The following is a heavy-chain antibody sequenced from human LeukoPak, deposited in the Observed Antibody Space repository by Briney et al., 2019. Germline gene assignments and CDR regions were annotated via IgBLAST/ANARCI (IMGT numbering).Heavy chain of an antibody. CDR2: IYTSGST. CDR1: GGSISSYY. Sequence: SETLSLTCTVSGGSISSYYWSWIRQPAGKGLEWIGRIYTSGSTKYTPSLQSRVTISIDTSKNQFSLKMRSVTAADTAVYYCATAPEYNWFDPWGQGTLVTVSS. J-gene: IGHJ5*02. V-gene: IGHV4-4*07. CDR3: ATAPEYNWFDP. D-gene: IGHD1-14*01.